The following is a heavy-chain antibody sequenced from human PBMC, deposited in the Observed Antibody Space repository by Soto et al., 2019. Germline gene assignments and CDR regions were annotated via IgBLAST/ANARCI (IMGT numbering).Heavy chain of an antibody. Sequence: SETLSLTCAVYGGSFSGYYWSWIRQPPGKGLEWIGEINHSGSTNYNPSLKSRVTISVDTSKNQFSLKLSSVTAADTAVYYCARIPGYRRGRVDYWGQGTLVTVSS. CDR3: ARIPGYRRGRVDY. J-gene: IGHJ4*02. CDR2: INHSGST. D-gene: IGHD6-25*01. V-gene: IGHV4-34*01. CDR1: GGSFSGYY.